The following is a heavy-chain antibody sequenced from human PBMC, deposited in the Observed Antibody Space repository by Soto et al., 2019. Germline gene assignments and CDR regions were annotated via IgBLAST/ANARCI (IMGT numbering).Heavy chain of an antibody. D-gene: IGHD2-15*01. CDR2: ISSRSDTL. J-gene: IGHJ6*02. Sequence: GGSLRLSCDGSGCPFSAYAMNWVRPAPGKGLEWVSYISSRSDTLYYADSVKGRFTISRDNAKNSVYLQVNNLRDEDTAVYYCARDWDIVILSVPIPNYNYGMDVWGQGTTVTVSS. V-gene: IGHV3-48*02. CDR3: ARDWDIVILSVPIPNYNYGMDV. CDR1: GCPFSAYA.